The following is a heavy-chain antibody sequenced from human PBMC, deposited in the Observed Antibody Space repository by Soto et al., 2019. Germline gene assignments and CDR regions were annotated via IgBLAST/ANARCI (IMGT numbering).Heavy chain of an antibody. CDR2: IWYDGSNK. V-gene: IGHV3-33*01. J-gene: IGHJ4*02. CDR3: ARESGMATAYYFDY. Sequence: QVQLVESGGGVVQPGRSLRLSCAASGFTFSSYGMYWVRQAPGKGLEWVAVIWYDGSNKYYADSVKGRFTISRDNSKNTLYLQMNSLRAEDTAVYYCARESGMATAYYFDYWGQGTLVTVSS. CDR1: GFTFSSYG. D-gene: IGHD5-18*01.